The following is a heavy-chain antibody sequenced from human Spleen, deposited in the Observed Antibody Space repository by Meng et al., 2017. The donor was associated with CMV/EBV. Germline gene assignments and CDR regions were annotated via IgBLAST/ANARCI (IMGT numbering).Heavy chain of an antibody. Sequence: KVSCKASGGILNNHAITWVRQVPGQGLEWMGGIIPIFGKTNYAQKFQGRVSITTDESTSTAYMELSNLRFDDTAVYYCARNRRGFDPWGQGTLVTVSS. CDR1: GGILNNHA. CDR2: IIPIFGKT. J-gene: IGHJ5*02. V-gene: IGHV1-69*05. CDR3: ARNRRGFDP.